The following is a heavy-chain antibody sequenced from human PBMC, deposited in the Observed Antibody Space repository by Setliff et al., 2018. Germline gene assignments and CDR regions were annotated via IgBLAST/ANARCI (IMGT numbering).Heavy chain of an antibody. CDR1: GGSISSGIYY. CDR2: IYTSGST. V-gene: IGHV4-61*09. J-gene: IGHJ4*02. CDR3: ARRATYYNFWSGYYDY. D-gene: IGHD3-3*01. Sequence: SETLSLTCTVSGGSISSGIYYWSWIRQPAGKGLEWIGHIYTSGSTYYNPSLKSRVTISVDTSKNQLSLKLSSVTAADTAVYYCARRATYYNFWSGYYDYWGQGTLVTVSS.